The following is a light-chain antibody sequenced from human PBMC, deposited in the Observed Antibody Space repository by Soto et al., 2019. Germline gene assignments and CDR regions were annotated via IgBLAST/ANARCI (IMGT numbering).Light chain of an antibody. CDR2: SNN. V-gene: IGLV1-44*01. CDR1: SSNIGSNT. J-gene: IGLJ1*01. CDR3: AAWDDSLNGYV. Sequence: QCVRTKAPSGTVAAGRRGTITSTKSSSNIGSNTVNWYQQLPGTAPKLLIYSNNQRPSGVPDRFSGSKSGTSASLAISGLQSEDEADYYCAAWDDSLNGYVFGTGTKVTVL.